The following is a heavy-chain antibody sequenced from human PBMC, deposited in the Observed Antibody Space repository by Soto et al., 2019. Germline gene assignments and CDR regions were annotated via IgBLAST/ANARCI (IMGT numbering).Heavy chain of an antibody. CDR3: AASPNYYDSSGCDY. D-gene: IGHD3-22*01. CDR2: IVVGSGNT. J-gene: IGHJ4*02. V-gene: IGHV1-58*01. Sequence: GAPVKVSCKASGFTFTSSSVQWGRQARGQRLEWIGWIVVGSGNTNYAQKFQERVTITRDMSTSTAYMELSSLRSEDTAVYYCAASPNYYDSSGCDYWGQGTLVTVSS. CDR1: GFTFTSSS.